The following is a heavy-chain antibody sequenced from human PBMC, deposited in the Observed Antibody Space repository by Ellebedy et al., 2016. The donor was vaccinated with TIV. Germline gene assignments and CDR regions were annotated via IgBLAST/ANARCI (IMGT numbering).Heavy chain of an antibody. V-gene: IGHV1-18*01. J-gene: IGHJ4*02. CDR2: ISAYNGNT. D-gene: IGHD4-17*01. CDR1: GYTFPSHG. CDR3: ARVHDYEDGFDY. Sequence: AASVKVSCKASGYTFPSHGISWVRQAPGQGLEWMGWISAYNGNTNYAQKLQGRVTMTTDTSTSTAYMELRSLRSDDTAVFYCARVHDYEDGFDYWGQGTLVTVSS.